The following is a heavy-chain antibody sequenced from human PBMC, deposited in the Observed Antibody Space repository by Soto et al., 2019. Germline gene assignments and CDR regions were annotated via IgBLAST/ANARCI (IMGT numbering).Heavy chain of an antibody. CDR3: ARELGIPQDAFDI. Sequence: ASVKVSCKASGYTFTGYYMHWVRQAPGQGLEWMGWINPNSGGTNYAQKFQGWVTMTRDTSISTAYMELSRLRSDDTAVYYCARELGIPQDAFDIWGQGTMVTVSS. J-gene: IGHJ3*02. CDR1: GYTFTGYY. D-gene: IGHD7-27*01. CDR2: INPNSGGT. V-gene: IGHV1-2*04.